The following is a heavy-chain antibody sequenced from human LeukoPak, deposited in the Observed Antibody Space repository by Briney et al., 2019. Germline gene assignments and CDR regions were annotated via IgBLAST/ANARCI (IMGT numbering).Heavy chain of an antibody. J-gene: IGHJ3*02. CDR1: GYTFTSYY. CDR2: INPSDTST. V-gene: IGHV1-46*01. Sequence: ASVKVSCKASGYTFTSYYIHWVRQAPGQGLEWMGIINPSDTSTNYAQEFQGRVTMTRDTSTSTVYMELSGLKSEDTAVYYCARDQAFDIWGQGTMVTVSS. CDR3: ARDQAFDI.